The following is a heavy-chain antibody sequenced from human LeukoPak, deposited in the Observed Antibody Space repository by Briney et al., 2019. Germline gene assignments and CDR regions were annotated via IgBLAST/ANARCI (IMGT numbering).Heavy chain of an antibody. D-gene: IGHD3-16*02. V-gene: IGHV3-48*02. CDR1: GFTSSSYS. Sequence: GGSLRLSCAASGFTSSSYSMNWVRQAPGKGLEWVSYISSSSSTIYYADSVKGRFTISRDNAKNSLYLQMNSLRDEDTAVYYCARDGQLITFGGVIVIPGDVWGQGTTVTVSS. CDR2: ISSSSSTI. J-gene: IGHJ6*02. CDR3: ARDGQLITFGGVIVIPGDV.